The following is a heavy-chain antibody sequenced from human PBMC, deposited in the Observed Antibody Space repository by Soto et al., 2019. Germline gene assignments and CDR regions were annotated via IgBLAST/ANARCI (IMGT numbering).Heavy chain of an antibody. Sequence: QVQLVQSGAEVKKPGASVKVSCKTSGYTFTTYAMHWVRQAPGQRLEWMGWINAGGGDTKYSQRSQGRVTISRDTSASTVYMELSSLTPEDTAVYYCARGRVVRGVTTSVPHDFWGQGTLVTVSS. D-gene: IGHD3-10*01. CDR3: ARGRVVRGVTTSVPHDF. J-gene: IGHJ4*02. CDR2: INAGGGDT. V-gene: IGHV1-3*01. CDR1: GYTFTTYA.